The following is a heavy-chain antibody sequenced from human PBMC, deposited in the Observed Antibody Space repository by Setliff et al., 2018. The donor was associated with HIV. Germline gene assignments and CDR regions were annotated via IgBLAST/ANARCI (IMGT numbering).Heavy chain of an antibody. D-gene: IGHD3-10*02. V-gene: IGHV4-59*01. J-gene: IGHJ6*03. CDR2: IYTSGST. CDR3: ARGHMLITYYYYYYMDV. CDR1: GGSISSYY. Sequence: PLETLSLTCTVSGGSISSYYWSWIRQPPGKGLEWIGYIYTSGSTNYNPSLKSRVTISVDTSKNQFSLKLSSVTAADTAVYYCARGHMLITYYYYYYMDVWGKGTTVTVSS.